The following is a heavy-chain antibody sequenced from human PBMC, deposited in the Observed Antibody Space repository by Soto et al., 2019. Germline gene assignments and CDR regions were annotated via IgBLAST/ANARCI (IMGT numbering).Heavy chain of an antibody. D-gene: IGHD6-25*01. CDR3: AKRASIAASHGGYMDV. V-gene: IGHV3-23*01. CDR2: ISGSGGST. Sequence: GGSLRLSCAASGFTFSSYAMSWVRQAPGKGLEWVSAISGSGGSTYYADSVKGRFTISRGNSKNTLYLQMNSLRAEDTAVYYCAKRASIAASHGGYMDVWGKGTTVTVSS. CDR1: GFTFSSYA. J-gene: IGHJ6*03.